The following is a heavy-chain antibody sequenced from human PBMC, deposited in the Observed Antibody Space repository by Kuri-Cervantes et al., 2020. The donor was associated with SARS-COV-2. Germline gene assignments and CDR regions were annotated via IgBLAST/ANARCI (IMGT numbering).Heavy chain of an antibody. CDR2: IYYSGST. CDR1: GGSISSSSYY. D-gene: IGHD6-6*01. Sequence: SETLSLTCTVSGGSISSSSYYWSWIRQPPGKGLEWIGYIYYSGSTNYNPSLKSRVTISVDTSKNQFSLKLSSVTAADTAVYYCARARDWFDPWGQGTLVTVSS. J-gene: IGHJ5*02. V-gene: IGHV4-61*05. CDR3: ARARDWFDP.